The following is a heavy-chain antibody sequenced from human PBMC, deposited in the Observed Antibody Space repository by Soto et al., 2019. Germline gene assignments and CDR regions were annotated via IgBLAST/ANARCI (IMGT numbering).Heavy chain of an antibody. V-gene: IGHV1-69*06. Sequence: QVQLVQSGAEVKKPGSSVKVSCKASGGTFSSYAISWVRQAPGQGLEWMGGIIPIFGTANYAQKFQGRVPITADKSTSTAYVGLSSLRSEDTAVYDGALEGSVVFKATSYYYGMDVWGHGTTVTVSS. J-gene: IGHJ6*02. CDR2: IIPIFGTA. CDR1: GGTFSSYA. D-gene: IGHD3-10*01. CDR3: ALEGSVVFKATSYYYGMDV.